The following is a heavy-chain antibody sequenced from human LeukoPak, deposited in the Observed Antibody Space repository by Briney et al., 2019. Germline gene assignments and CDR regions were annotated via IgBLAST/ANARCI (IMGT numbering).Heavy chain of an antibody. CDR1: GFTFSGSA. CDR2: IRSKINNYAA. CDR3: RSVDMVITRDY. Sequence: GGSLRLSCAASGFTFSGSAMHWVRQASGKGLEWVGRIRSKINNYAASYGASVKGRFTISRDDSQNTAYLQMNSLKTEDTAVYYCRSVDMVITRDYWGQGTQVTVSS. V-gene: IGHV3-73*01. J-gene: IGHJ4*02. D-gene: IGHD3-22*01.